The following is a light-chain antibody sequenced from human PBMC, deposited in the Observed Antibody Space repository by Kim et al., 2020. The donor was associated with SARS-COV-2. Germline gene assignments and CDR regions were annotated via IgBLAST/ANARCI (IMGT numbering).Light chain of an antibody. V-gene: IGLV1-47*01. CDR3: AAWDDGLGSPV. CDR2: KNN. Sequence: QSVLTQPPSASGTPGQRVTISCSGSSSNVGSYDVVWYYQLPRRAPTRLLYKNNQRPSGALHRFSGSTSGTSASSAIGGLRPEDEAAYYCAAWDDGLGSPVFGAGTQLTVL. CDR1: SSNVGSYD. J-gene: IGLJ2*01.